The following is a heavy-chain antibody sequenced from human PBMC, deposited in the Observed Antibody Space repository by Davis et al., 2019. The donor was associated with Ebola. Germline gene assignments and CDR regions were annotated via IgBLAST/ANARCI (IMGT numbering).Heavy chain of an antibody. CDR1: GFTFSSYA. J-gene: IGHJ3*01. Sequence: GESLKISCAASGFTFSSYAMHWVRQAPGKGLEWVAVISYDGSNKYYADSVKGRFTISRDNSKNTLYLQMNSLRAEDTAVYYCARGGKAAASFWGQGTMVTVSS. V-gene: IGHV3-30-3*01. D-gene: IGHD6-13*01. CDR3: ARGGKAAASF. CDR2: ISYDGSNK.